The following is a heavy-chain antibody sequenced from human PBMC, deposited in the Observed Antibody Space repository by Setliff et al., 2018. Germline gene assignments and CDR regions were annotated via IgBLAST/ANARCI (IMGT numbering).Heavy chain of an antibody. D-gene: IGHD6-19*01. CDR3: VAGRMWLPVGDY. CDR1: GFPLYTYD. V-gene: IGHV3-48*03. Sequence: GGSLRLSCETSGFPLYTYDMNWVRQAPGKALEWISFISHGGATKYYADSVKGRFTISRDNGKNSLFLQMNSVRAEDTAVYYCVAGRMWLPVGDYWGQGALVTVSS. J-gene: IGHJ4*02. CDR2: ISHGGATK.